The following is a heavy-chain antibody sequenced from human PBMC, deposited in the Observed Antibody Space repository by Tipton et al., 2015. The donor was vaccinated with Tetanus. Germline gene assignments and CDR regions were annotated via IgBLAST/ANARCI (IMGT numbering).Heavy chain of an antibody. CDR2: IGATGAI. D-gene: IGHD3-10*01. Sequence: GSLRLSCTTSGFTFSSYSMNWFRQAPGKGLEWVSYIGATGAIYYADSVKVRFTISRDNAKNSLFLQMNSLRPEDTAVYYCAKEFQRARIRFFDSWGQGSQVAASS. CDR3: AKEFQRARIRFFDS. CDR1: GFTFSSYS. J-gene: IGHJ4*02. V-gene: IGHV3-48*01.